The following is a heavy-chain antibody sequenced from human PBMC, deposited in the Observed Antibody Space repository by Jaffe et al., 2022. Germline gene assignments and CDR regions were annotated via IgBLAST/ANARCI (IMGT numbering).Heavy chain of an antibody. D-gene: IGHD4-17*01. CDR2: IYYSGST. CDR3: ARHWHGDYGIDY. V-gene: IGHV4-39*01. Sequence: QLQLQESGPGLVKPSETLSLTCTVSGGSISSSSYYWGWIRQPPGKGLEWIGSIYYSGSTYYNPSLKSRVTISVDTSKNQFSLKLSSVTAADTAVYYCARHWHGDYGIDYWGQGTLVTVSS. J-gene: IGHJ4*02. CDR1: GGSISSSSYY.